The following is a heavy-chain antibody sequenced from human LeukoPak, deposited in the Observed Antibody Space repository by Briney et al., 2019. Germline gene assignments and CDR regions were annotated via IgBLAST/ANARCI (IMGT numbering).Heavy chain of an antibody. CDR3: ATLPRYGDYENDY. V-gene: IGHV1-24*01. CDR2: FDPEDGET. D-gene: IGHD4-17*01. J-gene: IGHJ4*02. Sequence: ASVKVSCKASGYTLSSYYMHWVRQAPGQGLEWMGGFDPEDGETIYAQKFQGRVTMTEDTSTDTAYMELSSLRSEDTAVYYCATLPRYGDYENDYWGQGTLVTVSS. CDR1: GYTLSSYY.